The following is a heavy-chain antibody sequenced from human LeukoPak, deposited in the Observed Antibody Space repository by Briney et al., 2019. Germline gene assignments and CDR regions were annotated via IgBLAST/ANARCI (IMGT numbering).Heavy chain of an antibody. J-gene: IGHJ4*02. CDR2: IIGIGGIT. CDR3: AKDGLRYFDWLLSTY. V-gene: IGHV3-23*01. Sequence: QPGGSLRLSCAASGFTFISYGMSWVRQAPGKGREWVSAIIGIGGITYYADSVKGRFTISRDNSKNTLYLQMNSLRAEDTAVYYCAKDGLRYFDWLLSTYWGQGTLVSVSS. CDR1: GFTFISYG. D-gene: IGHD3-9*01.